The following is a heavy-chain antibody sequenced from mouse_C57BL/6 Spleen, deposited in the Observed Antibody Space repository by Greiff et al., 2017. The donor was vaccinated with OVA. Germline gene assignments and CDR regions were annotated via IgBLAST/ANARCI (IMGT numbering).Heavy chain of an antibody. CDR2: IDPSDSYT. J-gene: IGHJ2*01. CDR1: GYTFTSYW. CDR3: ARSMPLRYYFDY. V-gene: IGHV1-69*01. D-gene: IGHD6-1*01. Sequence: QVQLQQSGAELVMPGASVKLSCKASGYTFTSYWMHWVKQRPGQGLEWIGEIDPSDSYTNYNQKFKGKSTLTVDKSSSTAYMQLSSLTSEDSAVYYCARSMPLRYYFDYWGQGTTLTVSS.